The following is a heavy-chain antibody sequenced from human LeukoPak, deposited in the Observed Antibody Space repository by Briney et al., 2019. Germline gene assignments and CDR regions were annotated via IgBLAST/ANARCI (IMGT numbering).Heavy chain of an antibody. CDR3: ARVDSQYHRNHIVATIDY. V-gene: IGHV7-4-1*02. J-gene: IGHJ4*02. D-gene: IGHD5-12*01. CDR2: INTNTGNP. Sequence: ASVKVSCKASGYTFTSYAMNWVRQAPGQGLEWMGWINTNTGNPTYAQGFTGRFVFSLDTSVSTAYLQISSLKAEDTAVYYCARVDSQYHRNHIVATIDYWGQGTLVTVSS. CDR1: GYTFTSYA.